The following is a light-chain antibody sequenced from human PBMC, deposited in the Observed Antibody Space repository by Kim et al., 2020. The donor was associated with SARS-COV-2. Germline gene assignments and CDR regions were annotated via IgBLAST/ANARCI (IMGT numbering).Light chain of an antibody. CDR1: QSVSKY. J-gene: IGKJ1*01. V-gene: IGKV3-11*01. CDR2: DAS. CDR3: QQRSNWRT. Sequence: IVLTQSPVTLSLSPGERATLSCRASQSVSKYLAWYQQKPGQAPRLLIYDASNRATGIPARFSGSGSGTDFTLTISSLEPEDFAVYYCQQRSNWRTFGQGTKVDIK.